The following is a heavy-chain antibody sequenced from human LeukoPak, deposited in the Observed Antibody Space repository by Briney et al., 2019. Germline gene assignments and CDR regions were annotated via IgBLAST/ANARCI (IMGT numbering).Heavy chain of an antibody. D-gene: IGHD3-9*01. V-gene: IGHV7-4-1*02. CDR2: INTNTGNP. Sequence: ASVKVSCKASGYTFTSYAMNWVRQAPGQGLEWMGWINTNTGNPTYAQGFTGRFVFSLDTSVSTAYLRISSLKAEDTAVYYCARVGYFDWLLSPYFDYWGQGTLVTVSS. J-gene: IGHJ4*02. CDR1: GYTFTSYA. CDR3: ARVGYFDWLLSPYFDY.